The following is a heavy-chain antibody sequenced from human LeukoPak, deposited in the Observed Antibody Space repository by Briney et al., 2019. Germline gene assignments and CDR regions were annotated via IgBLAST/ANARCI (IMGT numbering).Heavy chain of an antibody. CDR1: GFTFSSYS. Sequence: GGSLRLSCAASGFTFSSYSMNWVRQAPGKGLEWVSYISSSSSTIYYADSVKGRFTISRDNAKNSLYLQMNSLRAEDTAVYYCARDLRVLYDRQGGYWGQGTLVTVSS. D-gene: IGHD2-8*02. V-gene: IGHV3-48*04. CDR2: ISSSSSTI. CDR3: ARDLRVLYDRQGGY. J-gene: IGHJ4*02.